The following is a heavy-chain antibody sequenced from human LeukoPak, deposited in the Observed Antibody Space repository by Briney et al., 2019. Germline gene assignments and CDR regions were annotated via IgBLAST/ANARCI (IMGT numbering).Heavy chain of an antibody. V-gene: IGHV1-69*10. Sequence: ASVKVSCKASGGTFSTYAISWVRQAPGQGLEWMGGITPILGTANYAQKFQGRVTINADQSTSTAYMELSSLRSEDTAVYYCARSLIDYGGSYDAFDIWGQGTMVAISS. CDR3: ARSLIDYGGSYDAFDI. CDR2: ITPILGTA. CDR1: GGTFSTYA. D-gene: IGHD4-23*01. J-gene: IGHJ3*02.